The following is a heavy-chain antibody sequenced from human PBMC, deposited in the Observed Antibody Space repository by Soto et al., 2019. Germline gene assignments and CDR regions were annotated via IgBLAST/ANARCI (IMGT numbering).Heavy chain of an antibody. J-gene: IGHJ6*02. Sequence: GALRLSCAASGFTFSSYAMHWVRQAPGKGLEWVAVISYDGSNKYYADSVKGRFTISRDNSKNTLYLQMNSLRAEDTAVYYCARDAHPLLYYGMDVWGQGTTVTVS. V-gene: IGHV3-30-3*01. CDR1: GFTFSSYA. CDR2: ISYDGSNK. CDR3: ARDAHPLLYYGMDV.